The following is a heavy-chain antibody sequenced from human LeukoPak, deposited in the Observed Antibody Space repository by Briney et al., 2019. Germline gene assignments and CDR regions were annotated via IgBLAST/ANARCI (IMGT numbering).Heavy chain of an antibody. CDR3: ARATAVSRAHQDY. V-gene: IGHV3-30-3*01. CDR1: GFTFSSYA. Sequence: GRSLRLSCAASGFTFSSYAMHWVRQAPVKGLEWVAVISHDGSNKYYADSVKGRFTISRDNSKNTLYLQMNSLRAEDTAVYYCARATAVSRAHQDYWGQGTLVTVSS. CDR2: ISHDGSNK. J-gene: IGHJ4*02.